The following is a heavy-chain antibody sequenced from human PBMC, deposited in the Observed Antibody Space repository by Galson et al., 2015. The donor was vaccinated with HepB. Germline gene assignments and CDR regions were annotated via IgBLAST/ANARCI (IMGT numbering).Heavy chain of an antibody. J-gene: IGHJ4*02. CDR1: GFTFSSYA. CDR2: ISGSGGST. V-gene: IGHV3-23*01. Sequence: SLRLSCAASGFTFSSYAMSWVRQAPGKGLEWVSAISGSGGSTYYADSVKGRFTISRDNSKNTLYLQMNSLRAEDTAVYYCAKGTLPATTRGGFDYWGQGTLVTVSS. CDR3: AKGTLPATTRGGFDY. D-gene: IGHD2-15*01.